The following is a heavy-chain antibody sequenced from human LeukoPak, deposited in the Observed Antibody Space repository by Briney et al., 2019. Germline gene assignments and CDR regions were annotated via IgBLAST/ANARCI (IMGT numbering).Heavy chain of an antibody. CDR2: IYYSGST. CDR3: ARVRSYYWYFDL. J-gene: IGHJ2*01. CDR1: GGSISSYY. D-gene: IGHD1-26*01. Sequence: PSETLSLTCTVSGGSISSYYWSWIRQPPGKGLGWIGYIYYSGSTNYNPSLKSRVTISVDTSKNQFSLKLSSVTAADTAVYYCARVRSYYWYFDLWGRGTLVTVSS. V-gene: IGHV4-59*01.